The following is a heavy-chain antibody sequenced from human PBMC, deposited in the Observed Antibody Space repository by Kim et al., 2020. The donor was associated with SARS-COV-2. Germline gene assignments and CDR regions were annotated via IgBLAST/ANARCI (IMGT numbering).Heavy chain of an antibody. Sequence: GGSLRLSCAASGFTFSSYSMNWVRQAPGKGLEWVSSISSSSSYIYYADSVKGRFTISRDNAKNSLYLQMNSLRAEDTAVYYCASGSYGSGSYFNWFDPWGQGTLVTVSS. J-gene: IGHJ5*02. D-gene: IGHD3-10*01. V-gene: IGHV3-21*01. CDR3: ASGSYGSGSYFNWFDP. CDR2: ISSSSSYI. CDR1: GFTFSSYS.